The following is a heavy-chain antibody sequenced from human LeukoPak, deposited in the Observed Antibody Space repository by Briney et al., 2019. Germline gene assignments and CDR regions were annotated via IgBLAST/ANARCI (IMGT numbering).Heavy chain of an antibody. CDR2: IYYRGST. CDR3: ARGGGYYPFDY. J-gene: IGHJ4*02. V-gene: IGHV4-59*11. Sequence: PWETLSLTCNGSGGPISSHYWSWIRQPPGKGLEWIGYIYYRGSTNYNPSLKSRVTISVDTSKNQSSLKLSSVTAADTAVYYCARGGGYYPFDYWGQGTLVSVSS. D-gene: IGHD3-3*01. CDR1: GGPISSHY.